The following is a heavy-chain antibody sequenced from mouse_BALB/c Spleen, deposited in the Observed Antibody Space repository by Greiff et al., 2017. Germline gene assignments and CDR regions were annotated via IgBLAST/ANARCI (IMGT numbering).Heavy chain of an antibody. CDR2: ISYSGST. CDR1: GYSITSDYA. V-gene: IGHV3-2*02. CDR3: ARGRGNYEAWFAY. Sequence: EVQLQQSGPGLVKPSQSLSLTCTVTGYSITSDYAWNWIRQFPGNKLEWMGYISYSGSTSYNPSLKSRISITRDTSKNQFFLQLNSVTTEDTATYYCARGRGNYEAWFAYWGQGTLVTGSA. D-gene: IGHD2-1*01. J-gene: IGHJ3*01.